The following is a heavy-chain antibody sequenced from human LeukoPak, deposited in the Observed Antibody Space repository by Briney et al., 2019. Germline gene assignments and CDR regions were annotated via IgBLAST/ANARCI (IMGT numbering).Heavy chain of an antibody. CDR2: IYYSGST. CDR1: GGSISSGDYY. D-gene: IGHD2-2*01. Sequence: SETLSLTCTVSGGSISSGDYYWSWIRQPPGKGLEWIGYIYYSGSTYYNPSLKSRVTISVDTSKNQFSLKLSSVTAADTAVYYCARVDIVVVPATRVILDYWGQGTLVTVSS. CDR3: ARVDIVVVPATRVILDY. V-gene: IGHV4-30-4*08. J-gene: IGHJ4*02.